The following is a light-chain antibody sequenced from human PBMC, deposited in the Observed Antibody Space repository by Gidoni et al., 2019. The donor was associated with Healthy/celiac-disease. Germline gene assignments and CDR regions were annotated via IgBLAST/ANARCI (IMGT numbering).Light chain of an antibody. CDR3: MQALQTPRT. Sequence: DIVMTQFPLSLPVTPGEPASISCRSSQSLLHSNGYNYLDWYLQKPGQSPQLLIFLGSNRASGVPDRFSGSGSGTDFTLQISKVEAEDVGVYYCMQALQTPRTFGPGTKVDIK. CDR2: LGS. V-gene: IGKV2-28*01. J-gene: IGKJ3*01. CDR1: QSLLHSNGYNY.